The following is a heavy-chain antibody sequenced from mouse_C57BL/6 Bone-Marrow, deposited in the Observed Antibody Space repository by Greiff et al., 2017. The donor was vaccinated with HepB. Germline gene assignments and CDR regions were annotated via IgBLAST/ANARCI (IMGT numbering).Heavy chain of an antibody. CDR1: GYTFTSYD. D-gene: IGHD1-1*01. J-gene: IGHJ1*03. CDR2: IYPRDGST. V-gene: IGHV1-85*01. CDR3: ARRIYYYGSSYRYFDV. Sequence: VQLQQSGPELVKPGASVKLSCKASGYTFTSYDINWVKQRPGQGLEWIGWIYPRDGSTKYNEKFKGKATLTVDTSSSTAYMELHSLTSEDSAVYFCARRIYYYGSSYRYFDVWGTGTTVTVSS.